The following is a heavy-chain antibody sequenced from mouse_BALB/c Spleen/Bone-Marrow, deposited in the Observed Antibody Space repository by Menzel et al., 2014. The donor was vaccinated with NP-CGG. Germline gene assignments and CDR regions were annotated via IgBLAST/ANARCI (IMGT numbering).Heavy chain of an antibody. D-gene: IGHD1-1*01. J-gene: IGHJ4*01. Sequence: QVQLQQSGAGLVRPGSSVKISCKSSGYSFSNYWMNWMKQRPGQGLEWIGQIYPGDGDTNYNGKFKGKATLTADKSSSTAYMQLSSLTSEDSAVYFCASRGDYSYAMDYWGQGTSVTLSS. CDR1: GYSFSNYW. V-gene: IGHV1-80*01. CDR2: IYPGDGDT. CDR3: ASRGDYSYAMDY.